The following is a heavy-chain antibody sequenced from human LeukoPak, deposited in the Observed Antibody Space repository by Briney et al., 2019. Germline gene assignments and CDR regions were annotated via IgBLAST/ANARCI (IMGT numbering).Heavy chain of an antibody. CDR1: GFTFSSHS. CDR2: ISSNSSTI. D-gene: IGHD1-26*01. J-gene: IGHJ4*02. Sequence: SGGPLRLSCAASGFTFSSHSMNWVPQATGKGMEWVSYISSNSSTIYYADSVKGQFTIYRDNAKNSLYLQMSSLRAEDTAVYYCARDRTVVGAYYFDYWGQGTLVTVSS. V-gene: IGHV3-48*01. CDR3: ARDRTVVGAYYFDY.